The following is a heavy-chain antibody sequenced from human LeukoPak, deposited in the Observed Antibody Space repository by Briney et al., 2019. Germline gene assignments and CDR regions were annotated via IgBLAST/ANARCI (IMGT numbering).Heavy chain of an antibody. D-gene: IGHD5-12*01. CDR3: ARSGYDLKDYYYGMDV. CDR1: GYTFTSYG. J-gene: IGHJ6*02. V-gene: IGHV1-18*01. CDR2: ISAYNGNT. Sequence: ASVKVSCKASGYTFTSYGISWVRQAPEQGLEWMGWISAYNGNTNYAQKLQGRVTMTTDTSTSTAYMELRSLRSDDTAVYYCARSGYDLKDYYYGMDVWGQGTTVTVSS.